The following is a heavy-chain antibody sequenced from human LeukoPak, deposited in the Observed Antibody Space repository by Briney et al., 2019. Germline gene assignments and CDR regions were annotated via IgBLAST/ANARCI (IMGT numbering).Heavy chain of an antibody. D-gene: IGHD6-19*01. J-gene: IGHJ4*02. Sequence: GGSLRLSCAASGFTFSNYAMSWVRQAPGKGLEWVSAISGSGGSTYYADSVKGRFTISRDNSKNTLYLQMNSLRAEDTAVYYCAKDSSGWYFVLDYWGQGTLVTVSS. CDR2: ISGSGGST. V-gene: IGHV3-23*01. CDR1: GFTFSNYA. CDR3: AKDSSGWYFVLDY.